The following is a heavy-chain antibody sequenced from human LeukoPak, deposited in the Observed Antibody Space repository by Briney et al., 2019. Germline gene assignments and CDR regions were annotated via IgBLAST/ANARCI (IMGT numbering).Heavy chain of an antibody. CDR3: ARENSGSYREFDY. D-gene: IGHD1-26*01. J-gene: IGHJ4*02. Sequence: SETLSLTCTVSGGSISSYYWSWIRQPAGKGLEWVGRIYTSGSTNYNASLKSRVSMSVDTPKNQFSLKLSSVTAADTAVFYCARENSGSYREFDYWGQGTLVTVSS. CDR2: IYTSGST. V-gene: IGHV4-4*07. CDR1: GGSISSYY.